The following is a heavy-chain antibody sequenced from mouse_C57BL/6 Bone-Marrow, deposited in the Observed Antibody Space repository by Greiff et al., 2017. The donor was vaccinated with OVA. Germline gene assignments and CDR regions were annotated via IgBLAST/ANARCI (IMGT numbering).Heavy chain of an antibody. V-gene: IGHV1-59*01. CDR3: ARDYSNYYAMDY. CDR2: IDPSDSYT. Sequence: QVQLKQPGAELVRPGTSVKLSCKASGYTFTSYWMHWVKQRPGQGLEWIGVIDPSDSYTNYNQKFKGKATLTVDTSSSTAYMQLSSLTSEDSAVYYWARDYSNYYAMDYWGQGTSVTVSS. D-gene: IGHD2-5*01. CDR1: GYTFTSYW. J-gene: IGHJ4*01.